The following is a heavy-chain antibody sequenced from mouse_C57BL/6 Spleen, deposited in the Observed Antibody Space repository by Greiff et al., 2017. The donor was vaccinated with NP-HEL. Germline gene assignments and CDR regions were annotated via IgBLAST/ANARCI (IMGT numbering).Heavy chain of an antibody. V-gene: IGHV5-6*02. D-gene: IGHD4-1*01. Sequence: DVMLVESGGDLVKPGGSLKLSCAASGFTFSSYGMSWVRQTPDKRLEWVATISSGGSYTYYPDSVKGRFTISRDNAKNTLYLQMSSLKSEDTAMYYCARHELAWYFDVWGTGTTVTVSS. CDR2: ISSGGSYT. CDR3: ARHELAWYFDV. J-gene: IGHJ1*03. CDR1: GFTFSSYG.